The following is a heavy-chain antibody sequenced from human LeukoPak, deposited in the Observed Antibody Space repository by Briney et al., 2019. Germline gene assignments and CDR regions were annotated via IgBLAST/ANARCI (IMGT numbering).Heavy chain of an antibody. V-gene: IGHV3-23*01. CDR1: GFTFSSYA. CDR3: AKYSSSWDDAFDI. D-gene: IGHD6-13*01. CDR2: ISGSGGST. Sequence: GGSLRLSCAASGFTFSSYAMSWVRHAPGKGLEWVSAISGSGGSTYYADSVKGRFTISRDNSKNTLYLQMNSLRAEDTAVYYCAKYSSSWDDAFDIWGQGTMVTVSS. J-gene: IGHJ3*02.